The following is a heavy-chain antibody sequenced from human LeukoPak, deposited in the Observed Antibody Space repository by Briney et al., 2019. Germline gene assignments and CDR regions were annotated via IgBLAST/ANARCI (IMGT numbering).Heavy chain of an antibody. CDR1: GGPFRDYY. CDR3: ARRRWVDY. D-gene: IGHD5-24*01. J-gene: IGHJ4*02. CDR2: IDHSGTT. V-gene: IGHV4-34*01. Sequence: SETLSLTCAVYGGPFRDYYWNWSRQPPGKGLEWIGEIDHSGTTNYNPSLKSRVTISVDTSKNQFSLKLSSVTAADTAVYYCARRRWVDYWGQGTLVTVSS.